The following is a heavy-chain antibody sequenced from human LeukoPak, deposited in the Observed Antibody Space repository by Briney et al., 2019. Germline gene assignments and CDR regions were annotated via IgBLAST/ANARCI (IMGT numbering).Heavy chain of an antibody. D-gene: IGHD1-7*01. CDR2: IYYSGST. CDR3: ARQGLSITGTTHFDY. J-gene: IGHJ4*02. Sequence: SETLSLTCTVSGGSISSSSYYWGWIRQPPRKGLEWIGSIYYSGSTYYNPSLKSRVTISVDTSKNQFSLKLSSVTAADTAVYYCARQGLSITGTTHFDYWGQGTLVTVSS. CDR1: GGSISSSSYY. V-gene: IGHV4-39*01.